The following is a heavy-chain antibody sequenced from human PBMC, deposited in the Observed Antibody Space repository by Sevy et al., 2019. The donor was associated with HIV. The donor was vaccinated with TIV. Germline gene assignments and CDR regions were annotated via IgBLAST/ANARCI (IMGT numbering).Heavy chain of an antibody. J-gene: IGHJ3*01. CDR3: AKAYSVGDYPRYGAFDF. D-gene: IGHD1-26*01. CDR2: VVCDGAVT. CDR1: GFTFNNFA. V-gene: IGHV3-30-3*01. Sequence: GGSLRLSCAASGFTFNNFAMHWVRLAPGKGPEWVAGVVCDGAVTDYADSVKGRFTVSRDNAKNTVYLQMSSLRTADTALYYCAKAYSVGDYPRYGAFDFWGQGTMVTVSS.